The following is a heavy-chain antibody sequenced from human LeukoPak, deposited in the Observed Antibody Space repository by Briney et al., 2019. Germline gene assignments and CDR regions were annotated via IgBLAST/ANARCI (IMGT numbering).Heavy chain of an antibody. CDR3: ARVATEGRSYSTGCPLDY. V-gene: IGHV4-30-4*08. CDR1: GGSISSGDYY. D-gene: IGHD2-2*01. Sequence: SETLSLTCTVSGGSISSGDYYWSWIRQPPGKGLEWIGYIYYSGSTYYNPSLKSRVTISVDTSKNQFSLKLSSVTAADTAVYYCARVATEGRSYSTGCPLDYWGQGTLVTVSS. CDR2: IYYSGST. J-gene: IGHJ4*02.